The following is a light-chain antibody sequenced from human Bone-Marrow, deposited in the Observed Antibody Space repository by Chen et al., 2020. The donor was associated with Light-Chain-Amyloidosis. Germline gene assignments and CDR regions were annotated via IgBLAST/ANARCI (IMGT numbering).Light chain of an antibody. CDR2: KET. J-gene: IGLJ3*02. CDR1: VLAKKY. CDR3: YSAADNDQRV. Sequence: SYELTQPSSVSVSPGQTARITCSGDVLAKKYARWFQQKPGQAPVVVIYKETERPSGIPERFSGSSSGTTVTLTISGAQVEDEADYYCYSAADNDQRVFGGGTKLTVL. V-gene: IGLV3-27*01.